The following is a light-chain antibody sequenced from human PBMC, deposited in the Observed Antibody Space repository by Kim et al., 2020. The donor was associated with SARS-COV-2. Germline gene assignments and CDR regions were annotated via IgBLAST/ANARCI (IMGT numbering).Light chain of an antibody. Sequence: LTQPHSVSESPGKTVTISCTETSSDYVSWYQQHPGKAPKLMIYDVSKRPSGVSDRFSGSKSGNTASLTISGLQAEDEADYFCSSYTSSSTVFGG. V-gene: IGLV2-14*01. CDR2: DVS. CDR3: SSYTSSSTV. J-gene: IGLJ2*01. CDR1: SSDY.